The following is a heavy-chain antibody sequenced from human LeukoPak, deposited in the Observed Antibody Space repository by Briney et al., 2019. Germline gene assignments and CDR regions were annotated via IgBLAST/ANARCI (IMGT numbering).Heavy chain of an antibody. Sequence: ASVKVSCKASGYTFTGYYMHWVRQAPGQGLEWMGWINPNSGGTNYAQKFQGRVTMTRDTSISTAYMELSRLRSDDTAAYYCARDYDSSGYYPWGGQGTLVTVSS. CDR1: GYTFTGYY. CDR2: INPNSGGT. D-gene: IGHD3-22*01. CDR3: ARDYDSSGYYPW. J-gene: IGHJ4*02. V-gene: IGHV1-2*02.